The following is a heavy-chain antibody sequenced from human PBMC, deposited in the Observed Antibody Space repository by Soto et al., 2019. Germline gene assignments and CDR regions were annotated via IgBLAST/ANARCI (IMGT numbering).Heavy chain of an antibody. V-gene: IGHV3-74*01. CDR1: GFTFSSYW. Sequence: GGSLRLSCAASGFTFSSYWMHWVRQAPGKGPVWVSRINSDGSSTSYADSVKGRFTISRDNAKNTLYLQMNSLRAEDTAVYYCAGGDLYYDFWSGYYTKYYYGMDVWGQGTTVTVS. D-gene: IGHD3-3*01. J-gene: IGHJ6*02. CDR2: INSDGSST. CDR3: AGGDLYYDFWSGYYTKYYYGMDV.